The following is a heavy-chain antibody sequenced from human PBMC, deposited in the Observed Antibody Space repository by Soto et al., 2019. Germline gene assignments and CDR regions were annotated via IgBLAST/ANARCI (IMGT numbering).Heavy chain of an antibody. Sequence: QVQLVQSGAEVKKPGASVKVSCKASGYTFTSYGISWVRQAPGQGLEWMGWISAYNGNTNYAQKLQGRVTMTTDTATSRAYMELRSLRSDDTALYYCARDIVVVVAATRIGWFDPWGQGTLVTVSS. J-gene: IGHJ5*02. CDR3: ARDIVVVVAATRIGWFDP. D-gene: IGHD2-15*01. V-gene: IGHV1-18*01. CDR2: ISAYNGNT. CDR1: GYTFTSYG.